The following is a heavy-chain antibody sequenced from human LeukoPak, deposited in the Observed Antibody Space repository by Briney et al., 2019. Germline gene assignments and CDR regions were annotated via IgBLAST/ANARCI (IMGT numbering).Heavy chain of an antibody. CDR3: ARESGVTIFGVGFDP. Sequence: PSEPLSLTCAVYGGSYSGYYWSWIRKPPGKGLEWIGEINHSGSTNYNPSLKSRVTISVDTSKNQFSLKLSSVTAADTAVYYCARESGVTIFGVGFDPWGQGTLVTVSS. J-gene: IGHJ5*02. CDR2: INHSGST. V-gene: IGHV4-34*01. CDR1: GGSYSGYY. D-gene: IGHD3-3*01.